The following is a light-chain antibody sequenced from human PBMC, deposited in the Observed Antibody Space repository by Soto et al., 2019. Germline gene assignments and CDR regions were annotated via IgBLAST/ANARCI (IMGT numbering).Light chain of an antibody. J-gene: IGLJ1*01. CDR2: EVS. CDR3: STYTSSGTLVV. V-gene: IGLV2-14*01. CDR1: SSDVGAHNY. Sequence: QSALTQPASVSGSPGQSITISCTGTSSDVGAHNYVSWYQQHTGKAPKLMIYEVSNRPSGVSNRFSGSKSGNTASLTISGLQAEDEADYYCSTYTSSGTLVVFGTGTKVTVL.